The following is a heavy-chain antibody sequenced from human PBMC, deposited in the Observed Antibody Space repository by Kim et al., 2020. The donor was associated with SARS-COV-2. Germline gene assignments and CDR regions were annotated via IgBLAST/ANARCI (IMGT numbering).Heavy chain of an antibody. CDR1: GFTFSSYG. V-gene: IGHV3-33*01. D-gene: IGHD6-19*01. CDR2: IWYDGSNK. Sequence: GGSLRLSCAASGFTFSSYGMHWVRQAPGKGLEWVAVIWYDGSNKYYADSVKGRFTISRDNSKNTLYLQMNSLRAEDTAVYYCARGGRGYSSGGPGYWGQGTLVTVSS. CDR3: ARGGRGYSSGGPGY. J-gene: IGHJ4*02.